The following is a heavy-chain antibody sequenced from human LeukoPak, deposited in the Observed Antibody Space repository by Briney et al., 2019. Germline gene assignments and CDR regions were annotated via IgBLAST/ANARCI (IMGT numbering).Heavy chain of an antibody. V-gene: IGHV4-4*07. Sequence: SETLSLTCTVSGGSISSYYWSWIRQPAGKGLEWIGRIYTSGSTNYSPSLKSRVTMSVDTSKNQFSLKLSSVTAADTAVYYCARDASNDFWSGYPALGYWGQGTLVTVSS. CDR2: IYTSGST. D-gene: IGHD3-3*01. CDR3: ARDASNDFWSGYPALGY. J-gene: IGHJ4*02. CDR1: GGSISSYY.